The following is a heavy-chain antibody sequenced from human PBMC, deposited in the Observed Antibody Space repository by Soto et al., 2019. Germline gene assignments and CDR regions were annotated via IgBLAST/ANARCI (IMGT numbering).Heavy chain of an antibody. V-gene: IGHV4-34*01. CDR2: INHSGST. D-gene: IGHD2-15*01. J-gene: IGHJ6*02. CDR3: ARIIGGCSGGSCPLRYYGMDV. CDR1: GGSFSGYY. Sequence: SETLSLTCAVYGGSFSGYYWSWIRQPPGKGLEWIGEINHSGSTNYNPSLKSRVTISVDTSKNQFSLKLSSVTAADTAVYYCARIIGGCSGGSCPLRYYGMDVWGQGTTVTVSS.